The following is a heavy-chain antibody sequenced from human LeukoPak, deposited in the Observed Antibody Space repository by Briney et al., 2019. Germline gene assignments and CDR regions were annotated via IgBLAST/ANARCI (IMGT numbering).Heavy chain of an antibody. V-gene: IGHV1-8*01. CDR1: GYTFTSYD. D-gene: IGHD1-1*01. J-gene: IGHJ5*02. CDR3: ARDSMRIQTGTTP. CDR2: MNPNSGNT. Sequence: VASVKVSCKASGYTFTSYDINWVRQATGQGLEWMGWMNPNSGNTGYAQKFQGRVTMTRNTSISTAYMELSSLRSEDTALYFCARDSMRIQTGTTPWGQGTLVTVSS.